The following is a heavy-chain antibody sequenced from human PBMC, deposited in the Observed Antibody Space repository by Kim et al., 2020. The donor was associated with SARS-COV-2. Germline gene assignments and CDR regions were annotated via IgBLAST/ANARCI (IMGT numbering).Heavy chain of an antibody. CDR1: GFTFSSYG. D-gene: IGHD4-17*01. J-gene: IGHJ5*02. CDR2: ISYDGSNK. V-gene: IGHV3-30*18. Sequence: GGSLRLSCAASGFTFSSYGMHWVRQAPGKGLEWVAVISYDGSNKYYADSVKGRFTISRDNSKNTLYLQMNSLRAEDTAVYYCAKDRFDYGDAVGWFDPWGQGPLVTVSS. CDR3: AKDRFDYGDAVGWFDP.